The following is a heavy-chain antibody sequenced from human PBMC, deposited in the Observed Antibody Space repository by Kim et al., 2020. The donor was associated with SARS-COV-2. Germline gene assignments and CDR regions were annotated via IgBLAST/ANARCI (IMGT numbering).Heavy chain of an antibody. CDR3: ALSSRGFGPTQHDS. CDR2: SRNKANSYST. D-gene: IGHD3-22*01. V-gene: IGHV3-72*01. Sequence: GGSLRLSCAASGFTFSDHYMDWVRQAPGKGLEWVGRSRNKANSYSTEYAASVKGRFTISRDDSKNSLYLQMNSLKAEDTAVYYCALSSRGFGPTQHDSWG. J-gene: IGHJ5*01. CDR1: GFTFSDHY.